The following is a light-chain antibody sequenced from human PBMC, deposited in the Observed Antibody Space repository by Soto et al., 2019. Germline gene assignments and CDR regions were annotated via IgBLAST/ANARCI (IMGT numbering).Light chain of an antibody. CDR2: EVV. V-gene: IGLV2-8*01. J-gene: IGLJ1*01. Sequence: QSVLTQPPSASGSPGQSFTICCGLTKSDIGVYDFVSWYQHHPGKAPRLIIYEVVQRPSGVPDRFSGSKSGNTASLTVSGLQAADEADYFCKSYAGSNTYVFGSGTKVTVL. CDR3: KSYAGSNTYV. CDR1: KSDIGVYDF.